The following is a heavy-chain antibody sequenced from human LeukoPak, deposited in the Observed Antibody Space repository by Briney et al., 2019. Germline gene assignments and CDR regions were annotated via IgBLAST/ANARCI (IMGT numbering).Heavy chain of an antibody. Sequence: RVSCKTSGHTFTAYYMHWVRQAPGKGLEWVAVISYDGSNKYYADSVKGRFTISRDNSKNTLYLQMNSLRAEDTAVYFCAKNRARGSFDLWGQGTLVTVSS. CDR1: GHTFTAYY. CDR3: AKNRARGSFDL. CDR2: ISYDGSNK. V-gene: IGHV3-30-3*02. J-gene: IGHJ5*02. D-gene: IGHD2/OR15-2a*01.